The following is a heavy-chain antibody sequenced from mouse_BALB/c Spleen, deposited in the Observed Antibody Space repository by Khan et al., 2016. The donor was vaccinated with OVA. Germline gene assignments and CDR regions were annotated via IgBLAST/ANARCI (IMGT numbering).Heavy chain of an antibody. CDR2: ISYSGST. D-gene: IGHD1-1*02. J-gene: IGHJ3*01. CDR3: AGGLAY. CDR1: GYSITSDYA. Sequence: EVQLQELGPGLVKPSQSLSLTCTVTGYSITSDYAWNWIRQFPGNKLEWMGYISYSGSTSYTPSLKSRISIPRETSKNQFFLQLNSVTTEDTATCYSAGGLAYWGQGTLVTVSA. V-gene: IGHV3-2*02.